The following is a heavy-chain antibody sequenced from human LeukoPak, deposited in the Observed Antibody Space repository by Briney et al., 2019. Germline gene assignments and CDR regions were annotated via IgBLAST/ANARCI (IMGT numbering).Heavy chain of an antibody. V-gene: IGHV1-2*02. CDR3: ARRLVGSNWFDP. J-gene: IGHJ5*02. Sequence: GASVKVSCKASGYTFTGYYMHWVRQAPGQGLEWRGWINSNSGGTNYAQKFQGRVTVTRDTSISTAYMELSRLRSDDTAVYYCARRLVGSNWFDPWGQGTLVTVSS. D-gene: IGHD2-8*02. CDR2: INSNSGGT. CDR1: GYTFTGYY.